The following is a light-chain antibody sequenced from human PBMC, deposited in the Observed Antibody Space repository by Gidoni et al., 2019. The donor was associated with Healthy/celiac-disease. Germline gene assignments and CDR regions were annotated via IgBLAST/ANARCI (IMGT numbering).Light chain of an antibody. CDR2: RNN. CDR1: SSNIGSNY. Sequence: QSVLTQPPSASGTPGQRVTISCSGSSSNIGSNYVYWYPQLPGTAPKLLIYRNNQRPSGVPDRFSGSKSGTSASLAISGLRSEDEADYYCAAWDDSLSGPNWVFGGVTKLTVL. V-gene: IGLV1-47*01. CDR3: AAWDDSLSGPNWV. J-gene: IGLJ3*02.